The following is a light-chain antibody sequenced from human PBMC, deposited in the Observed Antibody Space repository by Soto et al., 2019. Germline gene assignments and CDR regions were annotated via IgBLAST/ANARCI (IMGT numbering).Light chain of an antibody. Sequence: QSALTQPRSVSGSPGQSVTISCAGTSSDVGAYNSVSCYQQHPDKAPKLMIYDVSKRPSGVPDRFSGSKSGNTASLTISGLQAEDEADYYCFSYAGSYTSLFGGGTKVTVL. CDR2: DVS. J-gene: IGLJ3*02. CDR3: FSYAGSYTSL. V-gene: IGLV2-11*01. CDR1: SSDVGAYNS.